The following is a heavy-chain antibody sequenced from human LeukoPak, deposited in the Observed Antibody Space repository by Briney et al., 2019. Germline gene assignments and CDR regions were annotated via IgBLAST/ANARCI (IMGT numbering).Heavy chain of an antibody. Sequence: SVKVSCKASGGTFSSYAISWVRQAPGQGLEWMGGIIPIFGTANYAQKFQGRVTITTDESTSTAYMELSSLRSEDTAVYYCATDDFWSGYYALQFDYWGQGTQVTVSS. CDR3: ATDDFWSGYYALQFDY. CDR2: IIPIFGTA. V-gene: IGHV1-69*05. D-gene: IGHD3-3*01. CDR1: GGTFSSYA. J-gene: IGHJ4*02.